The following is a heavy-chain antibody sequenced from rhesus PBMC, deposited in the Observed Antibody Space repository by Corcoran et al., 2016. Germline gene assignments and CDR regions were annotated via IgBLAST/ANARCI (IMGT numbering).Heavy chain of an antibody. Sequence: QVQLQESGPGLVKPSETLSLTCAVSGGSFSGSYWGLIRQPPGKGLEWIGYISGSSGSTDYNPSLKSRVTISTDTSKNQFSLKLSSVTAADTAVYYCARNWIFDYWGQGVLVTVSS. CDR2: ISGSSGST. CDR3: ARNWIFDY. V-gene: IGHV4-165*01. CDR1: GGSFSGSY. J-gene: IGHJ4*01. D-gene: IGHD1-26*01.